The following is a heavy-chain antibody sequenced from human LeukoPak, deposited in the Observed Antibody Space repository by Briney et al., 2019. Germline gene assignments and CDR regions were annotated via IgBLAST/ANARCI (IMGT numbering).Heavy chain of an antibody. Sequence: PSETLSLTCTVSGYSISSGYYWGWIRQPPGKGLEWVSSISSSSSYIYYADSVKGRFTISRDNAKNSLYLQMNSLRAEDTAVYYCARDDSSGWYRGYYFDYWGQGTLVTVSS. CDR1: GYSISSGYY. D-gene: IGHD6-19*01. J-gene: IGHJ4*02. CDR2: ISSSSSYI. V-gene: IGHV3-21*01. CDR3: ARDDSSGWYRGYYFDY.